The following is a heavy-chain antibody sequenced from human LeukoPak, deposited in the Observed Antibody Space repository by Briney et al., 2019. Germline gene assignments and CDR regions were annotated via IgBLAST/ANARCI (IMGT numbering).Heavy chain of an antibody. CDR2: ISTTSTYV. D-gene: IGHD3-10*01. V-gene: IGHV3-21*01. CDR3: ARDCGFGELLYTRGPDY. J-gene: IGHJ4*02. Sequence: GGSLRLSCAASGFTFSSYNMNWVRQAPGKGLEWVSSISTTSTYVYYADSVKGRFTISRDNAKKLVFLQLDSLRAEDMAIYYWARDCGFGELLYTRGPDYWGQGTLVSVSS. CDR1: GFTFSSYN.